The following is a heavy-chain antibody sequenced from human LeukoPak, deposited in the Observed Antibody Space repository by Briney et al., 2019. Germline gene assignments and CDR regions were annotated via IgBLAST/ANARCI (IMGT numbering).Heavy chain of an antibody. CDR1: GGSISSSY. CDR2: VYHRGST. V-gene: IGHV4-59*12. Sequence: SETLSLTCTVSGGSISSSYWSWIRQSPGKGLEWIGYVYHRGSTNYSPSLKSRVTISVDTSKNHFSLKLSSVTAADTAVYYCARADIVVVPPRPPCPDAFDIWGQGTMVTVSS. J-gene: IGHJ3*02. CDR3: ARADIVVVPPRPPCPDAFDI. D-gene: IGHD2-2*01.